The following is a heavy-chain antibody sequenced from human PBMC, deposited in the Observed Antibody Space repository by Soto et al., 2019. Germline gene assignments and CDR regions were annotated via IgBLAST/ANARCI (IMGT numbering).Heavy chain of an antibody. CDR2: ISSNGGST. CDR3: ARDRGYSSGHPADV. Sequence: EVQLVESGGGLVQPGGSLRLSCAASGFTFSTYAMHWVRQAPGKGLEYVSAISSNGGSTYYGNSVKGRFTIYRDNSKNTLYLQMGSLRDDDMAVYYCARDRGYSSGHPADVWGQGTTVTVSS. V-gene: IGHV3-64*01. D-gene: IGHD6-19*01. CDR1: GFTFSTYA. J-gene: IGHJ6*02.